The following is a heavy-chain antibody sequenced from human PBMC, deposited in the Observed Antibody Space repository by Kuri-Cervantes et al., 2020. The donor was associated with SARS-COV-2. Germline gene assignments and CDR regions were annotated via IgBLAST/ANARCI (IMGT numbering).Heavy chain of an antibody. D-gene: IGHD3-16*02. Sequence: GGSLRLSCAASGFTFSSYAMHWVRQAPGKGLEWVAVISYDGSNKYYADSVKGRFTISRDNSKNTLYLQMNSLRAEDTAVYYCAKGDKNDYVWGSYRYTFDYWGQGTLVTVSS. CDR1: GFTFSSYA. J-gene: IGHJ4*02. CDR3: AKGDKNDYVWGSYRYTFDY. V-gene: IGHV3-30-3*01. CDR2: ISYDGSNK.